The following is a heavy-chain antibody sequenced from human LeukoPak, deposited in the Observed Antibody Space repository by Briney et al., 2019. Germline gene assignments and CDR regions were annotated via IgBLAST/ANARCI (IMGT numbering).Heavy chain of an antibody. V-gene: IGHV4-4*09. CDR2: ISTSGST. CDR1: GVSISSYY. Sequence: SQTLSLTCTVSGVSISSYYWSWIRQPPGKGLEWIGYISTSGSTSYNPSLKSRVTISVDTSKNQFSLKLGSVTGADTAVYYCARRRRRRLGELSLYYFDYWGQGTLVAVSS. CDR3: ARRRRRRLGELSLYYFDY. D-gene: IGHD3-16*02. J-gene: IGHJ4*02.